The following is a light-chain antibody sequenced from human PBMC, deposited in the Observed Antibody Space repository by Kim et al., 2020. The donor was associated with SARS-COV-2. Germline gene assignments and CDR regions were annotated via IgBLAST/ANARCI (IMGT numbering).Light chain of an antibody. CDR3: QQYNAHRT. CDR2: KAS. CDR1: QNINSW. V-gene: IGKV1-5*03. Sequence: DIQMTQSPSTLSASVGDRVTITCRASQNINSWLAWYQQKPGKAPKLLIYKASSLESGVPSRFSGSGSGTEFTLTISLQPDDFATYYCQQYNAHRTFGQGTKVDIK. J-gene: IGKJ1*01.